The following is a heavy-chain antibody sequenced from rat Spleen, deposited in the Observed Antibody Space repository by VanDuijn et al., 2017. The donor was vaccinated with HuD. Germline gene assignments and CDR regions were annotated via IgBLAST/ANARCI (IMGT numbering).Heavy chain of an antibody. CDR3: ATDRLYYHDGTYYGD. CDR1: GFTFSNYG. J-gene: IGHJ2*01. V-gene: IGHV5-19*01. Sequence: EVRLVESGGGLVQPGRSLKLSCAASGFTFSNYGMHWIRQAPTKGLEWVASISPSGGSTYYRDSVKGRFTISRDNAKSTLYLQMDSLRSEDTATYYCATDRLYYHDGTYYGDWGQGVMVTVSS. D-gene: IGHD1-12*02. CDR2: ISPSGGST.